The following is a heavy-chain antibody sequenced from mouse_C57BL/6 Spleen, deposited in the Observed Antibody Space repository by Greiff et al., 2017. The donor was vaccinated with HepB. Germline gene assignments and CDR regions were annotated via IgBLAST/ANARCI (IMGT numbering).Heavy chain of an antibody. D-gene: IGHD3-2*02. CDR1: GYTFTSYW. J-gene: IGHJ4*01. Sequence: QVQLQQSGAELVRPGSSVKLSCKASGYTFTSYWMHWVKQRPIQGLEWIGNIDPSDSETHYNQKFKDKATLTVDKSSSTAYMQLSSLTSEDSAVYYCAREELRLHYAMDYWGQGTSVTVSS. CDR3: AREELRLHYAMDY. V-gene: IGHV1-52*01. CDR2: IDPSDSET.